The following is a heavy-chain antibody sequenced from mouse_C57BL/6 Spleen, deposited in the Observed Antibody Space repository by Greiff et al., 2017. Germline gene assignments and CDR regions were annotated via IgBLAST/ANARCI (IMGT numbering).Heavy chain of an antibody. V-gene: IGHV7-3*01. CDR1: GFTFTDYY. CDR2: IRNKANGYTT. J-gene: IGHJ1*03. Sequence: EVKLMESGGGLVQPGGPLSLSCAASGFTFTDYYMSWVRQPPGKALEWLGFIRNKANGYTTEYSASVKGRFTISRDNSQSILYLQMNALRAEDSATYYCARLYGNYVWYFDVWGTGTTVTVSS. D-gene: IGHD2-1*01. CDR3: ARLYGNYVWYFDV.